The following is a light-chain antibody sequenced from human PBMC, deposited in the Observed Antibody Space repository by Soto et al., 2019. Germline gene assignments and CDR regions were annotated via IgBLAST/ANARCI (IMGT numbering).Light chain of an antibody. J-gene: IGKJ3*01. V-gene: IGKV3-20*01. CDR1: QSVSSKY. Sequence: EIVLTQSPGTLSLSPGERATRSCRASQSVSSKYLAWYQQKPGQAPRVLIYGTSIRASGVPERFSGGGSGTDFTHTITRLEPEDFAVYYCQQYGSTLFTFGSGAKVDFK. CDR3: QQYGSTLFT. CDR2: GTS.